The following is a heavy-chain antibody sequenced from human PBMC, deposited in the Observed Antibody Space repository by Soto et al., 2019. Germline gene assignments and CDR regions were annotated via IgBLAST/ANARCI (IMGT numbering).Heavy chain of an antibody. CDR1: GYSFTSYW. J-gene: IGHJ6*02. Sequence: GESLKISCKGSGYSFTSYWISWVRQMPGKGLEWMGRIDPSDSYTNYSPSFQGHVTISADKSISTAYLQWSSPKASDTAMYYCARGNYVLRFLEWLPAYYYYGMDVWGQGTTVTVSS. D-gene: IGHD3-3*01. CDR3: ARGNYVLRFLEWLPAYYYYGMDV. V-gene: IGHV5-10-1*01. CDR2: IDPSDSYT.